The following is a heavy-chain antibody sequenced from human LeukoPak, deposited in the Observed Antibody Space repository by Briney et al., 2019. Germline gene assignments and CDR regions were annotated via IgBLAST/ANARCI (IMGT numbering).Heavy chain of an antibody. J-gene: IGHJ3*02. Sequence: PAETLSLMQGVSGVPHTKYCVVWIRQPPGKGLEWIGYIYYTGSTNYNPSLESRVTTSADTSNNHFSLKLTSLTAPDTAVYYCARRCYSDYVLDMWGQGTMVTVSS. CDR3: ARRCYSDYVLDM. V-gene: IGHV4-59*08. D-gene: IGHD3-10*02. CDR2: IYYTGST. CDR1: GVPHTKYC.